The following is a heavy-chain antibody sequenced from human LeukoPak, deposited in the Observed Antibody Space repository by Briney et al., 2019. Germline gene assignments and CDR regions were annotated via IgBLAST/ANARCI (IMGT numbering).Heavy chain of an antibody. D-gene: IGHD6-13*01. J-gene: IGHJ5*02. CDR2: IYYGGST. V-gene: IGHV4-39*01. CDR3: ERQDHSIIWYHWFDP. Sequence: PSETLSLTCSVSGGSISKSNHYWGRIRQPPGKGLEWIGSIYYGGSTYYNPSLKSRVTISVDTSKNQFSLRLRSVTAADTAVYYCERQDHSIIWYHWFDPWGQGTLVTVSS. CDR1: GGSISKSNHY.